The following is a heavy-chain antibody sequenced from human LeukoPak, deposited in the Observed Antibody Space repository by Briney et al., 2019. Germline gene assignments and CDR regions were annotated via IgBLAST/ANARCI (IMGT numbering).Heavy chain of an antibody. CDR1: GGSFNAYL. D-gene: IGHD6-13*01. CDR3: ARHTLAAAADY. Sequence: SETLSLTCAVSGGSFNAYLWTWIRQFPGKGLEWVGEINHDGSATYNPSLKSRVTISIDASRNQFSLKLTAMTAADTAMYYCARHTLAAAADYWGQGTLVTVSS. J-gene: IGHJ4*02. CDR2: INHDGSA. V-gene: IGHV4-34*01.